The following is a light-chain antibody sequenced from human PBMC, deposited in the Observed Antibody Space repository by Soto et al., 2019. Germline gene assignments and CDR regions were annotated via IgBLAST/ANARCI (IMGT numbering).Light chain of an antibody. CDR3: SSYTSSNTRVV. J-gene: IGLJ2*01. CDR2: DVS. Sequence: QSALTQPASVSGSPGQSVTISCTGTSSDVGGYNYVSWYQQHSGKAPKLMIYDVSNRPSGVSNRFSGSKSGNTASLTISGLQAEDDADYYCSSYTSSNTRVVFGGGTKVTVL. V-gene: IGLV2-14*01. CDR1: SSDVGGYNY.